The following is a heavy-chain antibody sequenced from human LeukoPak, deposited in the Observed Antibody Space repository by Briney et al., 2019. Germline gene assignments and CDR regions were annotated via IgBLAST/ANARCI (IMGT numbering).Heavy chain of an antibody. CDR2: IYYSGST. D-gene: IGHD6-13*01. CDR1: GGSISSYY. J-gene: IGHJ4*02. CDR3: ASYAAAGTFDY. Sequence: SETLSPTCTVSGGSISSYYWSWIRQPPGKGLEWIGYIYYSGSTNYNPSLKSRVTISVDTSKNQFSLKLSSVTAADTAVYYCASYAAAGTFDYWGQGTLVTVSS. V-gene: IGHV4-59*01.